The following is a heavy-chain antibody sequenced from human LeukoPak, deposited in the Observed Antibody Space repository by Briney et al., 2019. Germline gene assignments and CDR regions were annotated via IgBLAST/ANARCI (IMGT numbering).Heavy chain of an antibody. CDR2: ISSSGSTI. CDR1: GFTFSSYE. Sequence: GGSLRLSCAASGFTFSSYEMNWVRQAPGKGLEWVSYISSSGSTIYYADSVKGRFTISRDNAKNSLYLQMNSLRAEDTAVYYCAMGGYSYGFRGGRFDYWGQGTLVTVSS. CDR3: AMGGYSYGFRGGRFDY. J-gene: IGHJ4*02. V-gene: IGHV3-48*03. D-gene: IGHD5-18*01.